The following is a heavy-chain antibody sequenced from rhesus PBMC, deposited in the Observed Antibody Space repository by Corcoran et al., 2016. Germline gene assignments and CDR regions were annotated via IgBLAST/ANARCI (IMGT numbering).Heavy chain of an antibody. J-gene: IGHJ4*01. Sequence: QVQLQESGPGLVKPSETLSLTCAVSGYSISSDYGWSWIRLPPGKGLEWIGYISYSGSSYYTPSFKSRVTISIDTSKNQFSLKLSSVTAADTAVYYCARRIAAAGRGSYYFDYWGQGVLVTVSS. CDR1: GYSISSDYG. CDR3: ARRIAAAGRGSYYFDY. D-gene: IGHD6-25*01. CDR2: ISYSGSS. V-gene: IGHV4-127*01.